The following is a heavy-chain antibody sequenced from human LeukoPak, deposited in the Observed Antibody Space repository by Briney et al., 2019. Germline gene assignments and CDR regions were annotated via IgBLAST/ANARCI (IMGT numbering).Heavy chain of an antibody. J-gene: IGHJ4*02. CDR3: AKVEINWSMDITDY. CDR2: ISSNGAST. Sequence: GGSLRLSCAASGFTFSSYAMSWVRQAPGKGLEWVSGISSNGASTYYVDSVKGRFTISRDNSKNTLFLQMNSLRAEDTAVYYCAKVEINWSMDITDYWGQGTLVTVSS. D-gene: IGHD5-12*01. V-gene: IGHV3-23*01. CDR1: GFTFSSYA.